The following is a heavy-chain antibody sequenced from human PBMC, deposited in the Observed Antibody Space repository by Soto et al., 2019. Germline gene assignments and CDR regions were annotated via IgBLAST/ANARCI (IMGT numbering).Heavy chain of an antibody. CDR3: ARGGSYLPI. J-gene: IGHJ4*02. V-gene: IGHV4-59*01. D-gene: IGHD1-26*01. Sequence: SETLSLTCTVSGGSISSYYWSWIRQPPGKGLEWIGYIYYSGSTNYNPSRKSRVTISVDTSKNQFSLKLSSVTAADTAVYYCARGGSYLPIWGQGTQVTVSS. CDR1: GGSISSYY. CDR2: IYYSGST.